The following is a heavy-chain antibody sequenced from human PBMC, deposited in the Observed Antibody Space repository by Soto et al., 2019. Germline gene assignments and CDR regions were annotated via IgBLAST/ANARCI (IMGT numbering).Heavy chain of an antibody. CDR2: ISYDGSNK. V-gene: IGHV3-30-3*01. J-gene: IGHJ4*02. CDR3: ARETYSSGWTPTFDY. D-gene: IGHD6-19*01. CDR1: GFTFSSYA. Sequence: QVPLVESGGGVVQPGRSLRLSCAASGFTFSSYAMHWVRQAPGKGLEWVAVISYDGSNKYYADSVKGRFTISRDNSKNTLYLQMNSLRAEDTAVYYCARETYSSGWTPTFDYWGQGTLVTVPS.